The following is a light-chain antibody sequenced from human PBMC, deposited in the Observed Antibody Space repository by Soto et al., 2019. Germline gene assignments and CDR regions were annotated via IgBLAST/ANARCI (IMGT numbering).Light chain of an antibody. CDR2: GAA. V-gene: IGKV3-20*01. CDR3: QRYGSSPT. CDR1: QTISSDY. Sequence: EILLTQSPVTLSLSPGERATLSCRASQTISSDYLAWYQQKPGQAPRLLIFGAATRAADIPDRFSGSGSGTDFTLTISRLEPEDFAVYYCQRYGSSPTFGQGTKVDIK. J-gene: IGKJ1*01.